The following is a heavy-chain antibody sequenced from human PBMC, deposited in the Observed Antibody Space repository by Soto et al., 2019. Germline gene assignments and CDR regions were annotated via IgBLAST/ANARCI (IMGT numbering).Heavy chain of an antibody. CDR2: ISAYNGNT. V-gene: IGHV1-18*01. Sequence: QVQLVQSGAEVKKPGASVKVSCKASGYTFTSYGISWVRQAPGQGLEWMGWISAYNGNTNYAQKLQGRVTMTTATATSTAYMELMCPNSDATAVYYLAWEYGSGSGFVYLGQRKLVTVCS. D-gene: IGHD3-10*01. CDR1: GYTFTSYG. J-gene: IGHJ4*02. CDR3: AWEYGSGSGFVY.